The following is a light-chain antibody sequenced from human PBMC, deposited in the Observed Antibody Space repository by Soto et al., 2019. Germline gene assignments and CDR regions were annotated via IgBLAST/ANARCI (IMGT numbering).Light chain of an antibody. Sequence: QSALTQPASVSGSPGQSITICCSGTSSDVGGHDYVSWYQQHPGKAPKLIIYAVTYRPSGVSYRFSGSKSGNTASLTISGLQAEDEADYYCSSYTSSTTLVFGGGTKLTVL. CDR1: SSDVGGHDY. J-gene: IGLJ2*01. V-gene: IGLV2-14*01. CDR2: AVT. CDR3: SSYTSSTTLV.